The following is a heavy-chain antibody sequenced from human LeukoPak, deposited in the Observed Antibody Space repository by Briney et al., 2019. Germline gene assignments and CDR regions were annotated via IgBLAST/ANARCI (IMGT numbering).Heavy chain of an antibody. D-gene: IGHD3-9*01. CDR2: IYSGGST. CDR1: GFTVSSNY. J-gene: IGHJ3*02. CDR3: AKEDYDILTGYGGDAFDI. Sequence: GGSLRLSCAASGFTVSSNYMSWVRQAPGKGLEWVSLIYSGGSTYYADSVKGRFTISRDNSKNTLYLQMNSLRAEDTAVYYCAKEDYDILTGYGGDAFDIWGQGTMVTVSS. V-gene: IGHV3-53*01.